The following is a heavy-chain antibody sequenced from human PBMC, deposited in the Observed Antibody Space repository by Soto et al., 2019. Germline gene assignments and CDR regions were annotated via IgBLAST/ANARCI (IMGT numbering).Heavy chain of an antibody. J-gene: IGHJ4*02. D-gene: IGHD6-19*01. CDR2: IDYSGST. CDR1: GGSISSYY. V-gene: IGHV4-59*01. CDR3: ARVGDSSGYPY. Sequence: QVQLQESGPGLVKPSETLSLTCTVSGGSISSYYWSWIRQPPGKGLEWIGYIDYSGSTNYNPSLKSRVTISVDTSKNQFSLKLSSVTAADTAVYYCARVGDSSGYPYWGQGTLVTVSS.